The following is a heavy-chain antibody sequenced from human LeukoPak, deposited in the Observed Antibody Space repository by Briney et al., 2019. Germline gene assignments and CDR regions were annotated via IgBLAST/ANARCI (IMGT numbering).Heavy chain of an antibody. V-gene: IGHV3-48*02. CDR3: ARDDMWAFDY. D-gene: IGHD1-26*01. CDR2: ISSSSSAI. Sequence: GRSLRLSCAASGFTFSIYGMHWVRQAPGKGLEWVSYISSSSSAIYYADSVKGRFTISRDNAKNSLNLQMNSLRDDDTAVYYCARDDMWAFDYWGQGTLVTVSS. CDR1: GFTFSIYG. J-gene: IGHJ4*02.